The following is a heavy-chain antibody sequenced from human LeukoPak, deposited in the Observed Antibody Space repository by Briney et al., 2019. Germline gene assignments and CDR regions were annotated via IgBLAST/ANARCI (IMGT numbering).Heavy chain of an antibody. Sequence: QPGGSLRLSCAVSGFTFSSSWMSWVRQAPGKGLEWVANIKEDGSEKYYVDSVKGRFTISRDNAKNSLYLQLNSLRVEDTAVYYCARQSSGYYWGQGTLVTVSS. CDR3: ARQSSGYY. J-gene: IGHJ4*02. V-gene: IGHV3-7*01. D-gene: IGHD3-22*01. CDR2: IKEDGSEK. CDR1: GFTFSSSW.